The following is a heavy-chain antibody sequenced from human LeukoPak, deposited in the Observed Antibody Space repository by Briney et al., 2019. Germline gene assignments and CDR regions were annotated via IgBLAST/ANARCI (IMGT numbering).Heavy chain of an antibody. D-gene: IGHD1-26*01. CDR2: ISAYNGNT. CDR1: GYTFTSYG. J-gene: IGHJ4*02. Sequence: ASVKVSCKASGYTFTSYGISWVRQAPGQGLEWMGWISAYNGNTNYAQKLQGRVTMTTDTSTSTAYMELRSLRSDDTAVYYCARDTPERYSGSYFDYWGQGTLVTVSS. CDR3: ARDTPERYSGSYFDY. V-gene: IGHV1-18*01.